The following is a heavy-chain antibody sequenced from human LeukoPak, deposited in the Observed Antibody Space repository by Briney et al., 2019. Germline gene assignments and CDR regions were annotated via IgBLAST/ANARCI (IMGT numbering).Heavy chain of an antibody. Sequence: GGSLRLSCAASGFTFSSYGMHWVRQAPGKGLEWVAVISYDGSNKYYADSVKGRFTISRDNCKNTLYLQTNSLRAEDTAVYYCAKDRIGFFDYWGQGTLVTVSS. CDR1: GFTFSSYG. CDR2: ISYDGSNK. CDR3: AKDRIGFFDY. V-gene: IGHV3-30*18. D-gene: IGHD2-15*01. J-gene: IGHJ4*01.